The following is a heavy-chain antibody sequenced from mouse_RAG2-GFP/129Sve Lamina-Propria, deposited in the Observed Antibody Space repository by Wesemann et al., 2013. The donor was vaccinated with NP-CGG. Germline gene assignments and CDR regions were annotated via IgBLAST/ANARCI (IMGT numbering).Heavy chain of an antibody. CDR3: ARAEAYDYDDGYAMDY. V-gene: IGHV1-12*01. Sequence: GNGATSYNQKFKGKATLTVDKSSSTAYMQLSSLTSEDSAVYFCARAEAYDYDDGYAMDYWGQGTSVTVSS. D-gene: IGHD2-4*01. J-gene: IGHJ4*01. CDR2: GNGAT.